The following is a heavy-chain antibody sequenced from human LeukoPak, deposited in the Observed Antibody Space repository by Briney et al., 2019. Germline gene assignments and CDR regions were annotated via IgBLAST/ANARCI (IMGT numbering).Heavy chain of an antibody. CDR1: GYTFTSYG. CDR2: ISAYDSNT. D-gene: IGHD2-8*01. CDR3: ARDLCTNATCPLFDY. J-gene: IGHJ4*02. Sequence: ASVKVSCKASGYTFTSYGISWLRQAPGQGLEWVGWISAYDSNTDYAQKFQGRVFMTTDTSTSTAYMELRSLRSDDTAVYYCARDLCTNATCPLFDYWGQGTLVTVSS. V-gene: IGHV1-18*04.